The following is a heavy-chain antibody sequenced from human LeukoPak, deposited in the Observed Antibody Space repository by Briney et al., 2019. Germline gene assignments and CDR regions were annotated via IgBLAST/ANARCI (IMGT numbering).Heavy chain of an antibody. J-gene: IGHJ4*02. CDR1: GFTFSSYG. V-gene: IGHV3-30*02. CDR3: VRDRVPGATRGEFDF. CDR2: IRYDGSNK. D-gene: IGHD1-26*01. Sequence: GGSLRLSCAASGFTFSSYGMHWVRQAPGKGLEWVAFIRYDGSNKYYGDSMKGRFTISRDNAKTALYLEMNNLRAEDTAVYFCVRDRVPGATRGEFDFWGQGTLVTVSS.